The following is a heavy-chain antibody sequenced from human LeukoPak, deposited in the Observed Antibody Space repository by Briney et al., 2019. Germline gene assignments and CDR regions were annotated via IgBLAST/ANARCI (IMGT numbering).Heavy chain of an antibody. V-gene: IGHV4-34*01. CDR3: ARAITFGGVIDHYFDY. CDR1: GGSFSGYY. Sequence: SETLSLTWAVYGGSFSGYYWSWNRQPPGKGREWIGEITHSGSTHSLPSLQSRVTISVHTLKNPFSLTLSSLTAADTAVYYCARAITFGGVIDHYFDYWGQGTLVTVSS. D-gene: IGHD3-16*02. J-gene: IGHJ4*02. CDR2: ITHSGST.